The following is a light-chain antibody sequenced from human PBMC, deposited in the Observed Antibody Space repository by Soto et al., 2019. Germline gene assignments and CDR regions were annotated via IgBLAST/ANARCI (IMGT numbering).Light chain of an antibody. Sequence: AIQMTQSPSSLSASVGDRVTITCRASQDIRNDLGWYQQKPGQAPNLLIFAASTLQIGVQSRFSGSGSGTYFTLTISSLQPEDFATYYCLQAYNYPFTFGPGTTVDIK. V-gene: IGKV1-6*01. J-gene: IGKJ3*01. CDR3: LQAYNYPFT. CDR2: AAS. CDR1: QDIRND.